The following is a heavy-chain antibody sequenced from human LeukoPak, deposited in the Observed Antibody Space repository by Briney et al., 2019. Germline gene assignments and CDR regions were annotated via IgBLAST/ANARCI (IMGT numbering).Heavy chain of an antibody. CDR3: ARYYDSSGYRYYYGMDV. CDR1: GFTFSSYW. V-gene: IGHV3-74*01. J-gene: IGHJ6*02. Sequence: GGSLRLSCAASGFTFSSYWMHWVRQAPGKGLVWVSRINSDGSSTSYADSVKGRFTISRDNAKNTLYLQMNSLRAEDTAVYYCARYYDSSGYRYYYGMDVWGQGTTVTVSS. D-gene: IGHD3-22*01. CDR2: INSDGSST.